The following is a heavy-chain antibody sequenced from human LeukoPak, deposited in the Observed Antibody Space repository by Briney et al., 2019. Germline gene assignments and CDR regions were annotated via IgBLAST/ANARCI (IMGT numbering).Heavy chain of an antibody. J-gene: IGHJ4*02. Sequence: PGGSLRLSCAASGFTFSNYWMHWVRQAPGKGLVWVSRINSDGSSTSYADSVKGRFTISRDNAKNTLYLQMNSLRAEDTAVYYCARTAYGDYEFDYWGQGTLVTVSS. CDR1: GFTFSNYW. CDR2: INSDGSST. D-gene: IGHD4-17*01. CDR3: ARTAYGDYEFDY. V-gene: IGHV3-74*01.